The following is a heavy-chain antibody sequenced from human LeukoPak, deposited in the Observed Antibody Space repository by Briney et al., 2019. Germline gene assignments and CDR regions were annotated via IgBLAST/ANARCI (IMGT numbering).Heavy chain of an antibody. Sequence: PAGSLSLTCAASGFTISSNYMSWVRQAPGKGLEWVSVIYSGGSTYYADSVKGRFTISRDNSKNTLYLQMNSLRAEDTAVYYCARGGPRSGSSGEGDAFDIWGQGTMVTVSS. CDR1: GFTISSNY. J-gene: IGHJ3*02. D-gene: IGHD1-26*01. V-gene: IGHV3-53*01. CDR2: IYSGGST. CDR3: ARGGPRSGSSGEGDAFDI.